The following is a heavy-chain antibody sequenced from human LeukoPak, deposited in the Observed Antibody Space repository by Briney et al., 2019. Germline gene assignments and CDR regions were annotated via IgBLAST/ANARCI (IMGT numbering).Heavy chain of an antibody. D-gene: IGHD3-16*02. CDR1: GGSISSGDYY. J-gene: IGHJ4*02. V-gene: IGHV4-30-4*01. CDR2: IYYSGSI. CDR3: ARGGRGLRFGELSHFDY. Sequence: SETLSLTCTVSGGSISSGDYYWSWIRQPPGKGLEWIGYIYYSGSIYYNPSLKSRVTISADTSKNQFSLKLSSVTAADTAVYYCARGGRGLRFGELSHFDYWGQGTLVTVSS.